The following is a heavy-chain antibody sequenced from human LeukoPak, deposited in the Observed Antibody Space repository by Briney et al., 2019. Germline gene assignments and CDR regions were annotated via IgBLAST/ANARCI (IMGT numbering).Heavy chain of an antibody. Sequence: GASVKLSCKASGYIFTTYGISWVRQAPGQGLEWMGGISAYNGNTNYAQRPQGRITMTTDTSTGTAYMVLRRLRSDDAAVYYCARVWGAAPGILTGYFDLWGRGTLVAVSS. J-gene: IGHJ2*01. CDR3: ARVWGAAPGILTGYFDL. CDR1: GYIFTTYG. CDR2: ISAYNGNT. V-gene: IGHV1-18*01. D-gene: IGHD6-13*01.